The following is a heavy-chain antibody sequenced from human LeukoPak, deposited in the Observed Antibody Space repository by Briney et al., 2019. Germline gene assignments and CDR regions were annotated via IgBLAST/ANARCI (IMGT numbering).Heavy chain of an antibody. J-gene: IGHJ4*02. D-gene: IGHD2-15*01. CDR1: GFTFTSYW. CDR3: AKLYCSDGSCYGYHDY. CDR2: INQDGSAI. V-gene: IGHV3-7*05. Sequence: GGSLRLSCAASGFTFTSYWMSWVRQAPGKGLGWAADINQDGSAIYYVDSVKGRFTISRDNAKNTLSLEMNSLRAEDTAVYYCAKLYCSDGSCYGYHDYWGQGTLVTVSS.